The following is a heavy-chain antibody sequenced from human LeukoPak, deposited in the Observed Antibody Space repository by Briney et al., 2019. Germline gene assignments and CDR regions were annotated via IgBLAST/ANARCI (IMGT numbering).Heavy chain of an antibody. CDR3: ARDWGAAGIDY. D-gene: IGHD6-13*01. Sequence: ASVKVSCKASGYTFTGYYMHWVRQAPGQGLEWMGRINPNSGGTNFEQKFQVRVTMTRDTSISTAYMELSRLRSDDTAVYYCARDWGAAGIDYWGQGTLVTVSS. CDR1: GYTFTGYY. J-gene: IGHJ4*02. CDR2: INPNSGGT. V-gene: IGHV1-2*06.